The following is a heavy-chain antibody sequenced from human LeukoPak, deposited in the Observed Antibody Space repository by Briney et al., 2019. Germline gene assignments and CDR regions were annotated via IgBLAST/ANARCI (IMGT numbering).Heavy chain of an antibody. D-gene: IGHD1-26*01. CDR1: EYIFTGYY. CDR3: TRESGSYHGNDC. J-gene: IGHJ4*02. Sequence: ASVKVSCTASEYIFTGYYMHWVRQAPGQGLEWMGRINPNNGATNYAQKFQGRVTITGDTSINTAYMELSSLRSDDTAVYYCTRESGSYHGNDCWGQGTLVTVSS. V-gene: IGHV1-2*06. CDR2: INPNNGAT.